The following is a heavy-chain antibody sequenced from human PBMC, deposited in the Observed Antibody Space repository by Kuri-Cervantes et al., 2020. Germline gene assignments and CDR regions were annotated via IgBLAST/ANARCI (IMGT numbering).Heavy chain of an antibody. V-gene: IGHV1-69*05. D-gene: IGHD2-21*01. CDR2: IIPIFGTA. J-gene: IGHJ5*02. CDR1: GYTFTSYD. CDR3: AIMGAPRQGDS. Sequence: SVKVSCKASGYTFTSYDINWVRQATGQGLEWMGGIIPIFGTANYAQKFQGRVTITTDESTSTAYMGLSSLRSEDTAVYYCAIMGAPRQGDSWGQGTLVTVSS.